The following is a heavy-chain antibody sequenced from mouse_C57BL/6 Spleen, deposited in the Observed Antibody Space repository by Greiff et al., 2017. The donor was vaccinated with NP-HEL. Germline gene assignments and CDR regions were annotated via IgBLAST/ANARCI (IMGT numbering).Heavy chain of an antibody. Sequence: QVQLQQPGAELVRPGSSVKLSCKASGYTFTSYWMHWVKQRPIQGLEWIGNIDPSDSETHYNQKFKDKATLTVDKSSRTAYMQLSSLTSEDSAVYYCARSYSNYYYYAMDYWGQGTSVTVSS. CDR2: IDPSDSET. J-gene: IGHJ4*01. CDR3: ARSYSNYYYYAMDY. CDR1: GYTFTSYW. V-gene: IGHV1-52*01. D-gene: IGHD2-5*01.